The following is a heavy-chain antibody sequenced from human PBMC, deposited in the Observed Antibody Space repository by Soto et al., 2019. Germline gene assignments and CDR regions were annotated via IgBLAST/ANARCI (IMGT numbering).Heavy chain of an antibody. CDR3: ARESGGATAMLDYYYFYMDD. Sequence: QVQLVQSGAEVKKPGASVTVSCKASGYTFSDYYLHWVRQAPGQGPEWMGRINPNSGDAKFAQKFQGRVTMTRDTSVRTAFMELNWLKSDDTAVYYCARESGGATAMLDYYYFYMDDWSKGTTVTVSS. CDR2: INPNSGDA. J-gene: IGHJ6*03. D-gene: IGHD5-12*01. V-gene: IGHV1-2*06. CDR1: GYTFSDYY.